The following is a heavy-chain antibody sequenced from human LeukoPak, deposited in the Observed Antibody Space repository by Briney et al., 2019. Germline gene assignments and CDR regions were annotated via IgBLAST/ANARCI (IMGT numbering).Heavy chain of an antibody. J-gene: IGHJ2*01. Sequence: PSETLSLTCTVSGGSISSSSYYWGWIRQPPGKGLEWIGSIYYSGSTYYNPSLKSRVTISVDTSKNQFSLKLSSVTAADTAVYYCARHVNCSSTSCLYYYDSSGIGWYFDLWGRGTLVTVSS. CDR1: GGSISSSSYY. CDR2: IYYSGST. D-gene: IGHD2-2*01. CDR3: ARHVNCSSTSCLYYYDSSGIGWYFDL. V-gene: IGHV4-39*07.